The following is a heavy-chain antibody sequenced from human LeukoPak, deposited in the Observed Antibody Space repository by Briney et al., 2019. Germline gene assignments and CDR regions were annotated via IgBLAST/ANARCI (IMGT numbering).Heavy chain of an antibody. CDR2: IVVGSGNT. D-gene: IGHD3-3*01. CDR1: GFTFTSSA. CDR3: AAASYDFWSGYYLFDY. J-gene: IGHJ4*02. Sequence: SVKVSCKASGFTFTSSAVQWVRQARGQRLEWIGWIVVGSGNTNYAQKFQERVTIARDMSTSTAYMELSSLRSEDTAVYYCAAASYDFWSGYYLFDYWGQGTLVTVSS. V-gene: IGHV1-58*01.